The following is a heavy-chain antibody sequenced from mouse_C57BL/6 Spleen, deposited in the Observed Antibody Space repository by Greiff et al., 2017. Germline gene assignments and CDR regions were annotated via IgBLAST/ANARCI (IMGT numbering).Heavy chain of an antibody. CDR3: ANLGDAMDD. J-gene: IGHJ4*01. V-gene: IGHV1-69*01. CDR1: GYTFTSYW. CDR2: IDPSDSNT. D-gene: IGHD3-3*01. Sequence: QLQLKQPGAELVMPGASVKLSCKASGYTFTSYWMHWVKQRPGQGLEWIGEIDPSDSNTNYNQKFKGKSTLTVDKSSSTAYMQRSSLTSEDSAVYYCANLGDAMDDWGQGTSVTVSS.